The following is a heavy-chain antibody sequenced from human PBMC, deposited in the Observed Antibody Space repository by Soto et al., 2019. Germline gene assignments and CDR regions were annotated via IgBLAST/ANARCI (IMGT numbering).Heavy chain of an antibody. CDR2: IYPGDSDT. CDR1: GYSFTSYW. Sequence: LGESLKISCKGSGYSFTSYWIGWVRQMPGKGLEWMGIIYPGDSDTRYSPSFQGQVTISADKSISTAYLQWSSLKASDTAMYYCARRGSGWYREDAFDIWGQGTMVTVSS. CDR3: ARRGSGWYREDAFDI. J-gene: IGHJ3*02. V-gene: IGHV5-51*01. D-gene: IGHD6-19*01.